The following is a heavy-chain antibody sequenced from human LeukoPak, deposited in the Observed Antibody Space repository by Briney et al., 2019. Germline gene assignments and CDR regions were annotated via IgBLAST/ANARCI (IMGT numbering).Heavy chain of an antibody. Sequence: SDTLSLTCTVSGDSISSYYWSWTRQPPGKGLEWLGYIYYSGSTNYNPSLKSRVTISVDTSKNQFSLKLSSVTAADTAVYYCARDAEDDFWSGYYLMGFDPWGQGTLVTVSS. V-gene: IGHV4-59*01. CDR2: IYYSGST. D-gene: IGHD3-3*01. J-gene: IGHJ5*02. CDR1: GDSISSYY. CDR3: ARDAEDDFWSGYYLMGFDP.